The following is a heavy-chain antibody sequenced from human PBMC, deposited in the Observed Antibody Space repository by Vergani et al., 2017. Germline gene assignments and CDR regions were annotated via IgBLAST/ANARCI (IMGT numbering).Heavy chain of an antibody. CDR2: ISWNSGSI. CDR3: AKGLQLWLGGYFDY. J-gene: IGHJ4*02. D-gene: IGHD5-18*01. CDR1: GFTFDDYA. V-gene: IGHV3-9*01. Sequence: EVQLVESGGGLVQPGRSLRLSCAASGFTFDDYAMHWVRQAPGKGLEWVSGISWNSGSIGYADSVKGRFTISRDNAKNSLYLQMNSLRAEDTAVYYCAKGLQLWLGGYFDYWGQGTLVTVSS.